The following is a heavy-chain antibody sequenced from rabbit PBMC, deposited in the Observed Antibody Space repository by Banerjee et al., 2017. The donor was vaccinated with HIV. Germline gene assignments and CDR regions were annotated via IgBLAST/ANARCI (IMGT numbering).Heavy chain of an antibody. CDR3: TRDLIYSFTL. CDR2: IYAGSDAGSDDNT. J-gene: IGHJ4*01. CDR1: GFTLSTYW. Sequence: QEQLEESGGGLVKPEGSLTLTCTTSGFTLSTYWMCWVRQAPGKGLEWIACIYAGSDAGSDDNTWYASWAKGRFTISKTSSTTVTLQMTSLTAADTATYFCTRDLIYSFTLWGPGTLVT. V-gene: IGHV1S45*01.